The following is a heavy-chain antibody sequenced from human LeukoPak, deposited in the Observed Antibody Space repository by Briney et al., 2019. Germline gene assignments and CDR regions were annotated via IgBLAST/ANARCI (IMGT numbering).Heavy chain of an antibody. CDR1: GYTFTSYG. Sequence: ASVKVSCTASGYTFTSYGISWVRQSPGQGLEWMGWISAYNGNTNYAQKLQGRVTMTTDTSTSTAYMELRSLRSDDTAVYYCARGPTVTTFFQTYGMDVWGQGTTVTVSS. J-gene: IGHJ6*02. V-gene: IGHV1-18*01. CDR3: ARGPTVTTFFQTYGMDV. D-gene: IGHD4-11*01. CDR2: ISAYNGNT.